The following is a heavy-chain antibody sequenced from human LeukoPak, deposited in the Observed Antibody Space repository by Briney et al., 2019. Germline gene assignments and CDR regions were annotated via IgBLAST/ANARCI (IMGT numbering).Heavy chain of an antibody. Sequence: PGGSLRLSCAASGFTFRNASMSWVRQAPGKGLEWVANIKQDGGEKNYVDSVKGRFTISRDNAKNSLYLQMNSLRVEDTAVYFCARDQESSGWGYWGQGTLVTVSS. CDR2: IKQDGGEK. CDR3: ARDQESSGWGY. CDR1: GFTFRNAS. V-gene: IGHV3-7*01. D-gene: IGHD1-26*01. J-gene: IGHJ4*02.